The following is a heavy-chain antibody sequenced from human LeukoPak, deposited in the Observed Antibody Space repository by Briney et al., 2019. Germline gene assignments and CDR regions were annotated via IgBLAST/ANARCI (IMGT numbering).Heavy chain of an antibody. CDR1: GFTFSGYT. CDR2: ISGSSSYI. V-gene: IGHV3-21*01. CDR3: ARVRGSSWSEYYFDY. Sequence: PGGSLRLSCAAPGFTFSGYTMSWVRQAPAKGLEWVSSISGSSSYISYADSVKGRFTISRDNAKNSLYLQMNSLRAEDTAVYSCARVRGSSWSEYYFDYWGQGTLVTVSS. D-gene: IGHD6-13*01. J-gene: IGHJ4*02.